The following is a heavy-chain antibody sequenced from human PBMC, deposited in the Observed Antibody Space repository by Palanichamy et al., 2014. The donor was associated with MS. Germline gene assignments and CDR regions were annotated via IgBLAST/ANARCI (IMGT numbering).Heavy chain of an antibody. CDR2: ISSSSSTI. J-gene: IGHJ4*02. CDR1: GFTFSSYS. CDR3: ARDSRVATTPTDY. Sequence: EVQLVESGGGLVQPGGSLRLSCAASGFTFSSYSMNWVRQAPGKGLEWVSYISSSSSTIYYADSVKGRFTISRDNAKNSLYLQMYSLRDEDTAVYYCARDSRVATTPTDYWGQGTLVTVSS. V-gene: IGHV3-48*02. D-gene: IGHD5-12*01.